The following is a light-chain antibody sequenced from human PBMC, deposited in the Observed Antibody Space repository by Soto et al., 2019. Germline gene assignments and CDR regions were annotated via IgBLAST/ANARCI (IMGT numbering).Light chain of an antibody. Sequence: QSALTQPASVSGSLGQSVTISCTGTSNDIGAFNFVSWYQQHPGKAPKVILYEVNSRPSGVSDRFSGSKSGNTASLTISGLQVEDEADYYFNAYRSSSARVFGGGTKLTVL. J-gene: IGLJ3*02. CDR1: SNDIGAFNF. CDR3: NAYRSSSARV. V-gene: IGLV2-14*01. CDR2: EVN.